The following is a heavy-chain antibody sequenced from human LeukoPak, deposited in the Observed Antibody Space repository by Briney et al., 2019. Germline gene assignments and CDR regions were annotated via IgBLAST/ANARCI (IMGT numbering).Heavy chain of an antibody. CDR1: GGSISSHY. V-gene: IGHV4-59*11. CDR3: ARVSTVRSYYYNYYKDV. Sequence: SETLSLTCTVSGGSISSHYWSWIRQPPGKGLEWIGYIYYSGSTNYSPSLKSRVTISVDTSKNQFSLKLSSVTAADTAVYYCARVSTVRSYYYNYYKDVWGKGTTVTVSS. CDR2: IYYSGST. J-gene: IGHJ6*03. D-gene: IGHD4-11*01.